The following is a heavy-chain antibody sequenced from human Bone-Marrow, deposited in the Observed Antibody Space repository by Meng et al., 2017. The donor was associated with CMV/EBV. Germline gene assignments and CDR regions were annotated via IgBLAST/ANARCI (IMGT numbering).Heavy chain of an antibody. D-gene: IGHD5-18*01. CDR1: GFTFADYG. J-gene: IGHJ6*02. V-gene: IGHV3-20*04. CDR3: ARGYTYVDFYFYGMDV. CDR2: IYGKGGSI. Sequence: GESLKISCAASGFTFADYGMGWVRQVPGKGLEWVSAIYGKGGSIAYADSVKGRFSISRDNAKSSLYLQMNNLRAEDTAVYFCARGYTYVDFYFYGMDVWGQGTTVTVSS.